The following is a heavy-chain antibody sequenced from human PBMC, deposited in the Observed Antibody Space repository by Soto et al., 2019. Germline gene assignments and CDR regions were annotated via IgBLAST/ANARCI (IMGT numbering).Heavy chain of an antibody. J-gene: IGHJ6*02. V-gene: IGHV1-2*02. CDR3: ARAGIAAAGSGEYGMDV. D-gene: IGHD6-13*01. Sequence: QVRLVQSGAELKKPGASVKVSCKASGSTFTGHYIHWVRQAPGQGLEWMGWINPNSGTTKYAQKFQGMVNLTRETSSTTAYRELNSLKADDTAVYYCARAGIAAAGSGEYGMDVWGQGTTVIVSS. CDR2: INPNSGTT. CDR1: GSTFTGHY.